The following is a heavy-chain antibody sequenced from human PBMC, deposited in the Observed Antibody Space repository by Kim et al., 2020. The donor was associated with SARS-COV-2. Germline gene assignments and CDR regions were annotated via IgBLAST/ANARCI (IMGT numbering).Heavy chain of an antibody. CDR2: IKQDGSEK. D-gene: IGHD5-12*01. CDR3: AREHVDIVATINPIYYYGMDV. CDR1: GFTFSSYW. V-gene: IGHV3-7*03. Sequence: GGSLRLSCAASGFTFSSYWMSWVRQAPGKGLEWVANIKQDGSEKYYVDSVKGRFTISRDNAKNSLYLQMNSLRAEDTAVYYCAREHVDIVATINPIYYYGMDVWGQGTTVTVSS. J-gene: IGHJ6*02.